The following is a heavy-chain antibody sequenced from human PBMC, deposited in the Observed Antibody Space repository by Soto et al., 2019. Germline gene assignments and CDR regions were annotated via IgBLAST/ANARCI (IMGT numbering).Heavy chain of an antibody. V-gene: IGHV4-31*03. CDR2: IYYSGST. J-gene: IGHJ4*02. CDR3: ARDSCSGGSCYFDY. D-gene: IGHD2-15*01. CDR1: GGSISSGVYY. Sequence: QVQLQESGPGLVKPSQTLSLTCTVSGGSISSGVYYWSWIRQHPGKGLEWIGYIYYSGSTYYNPSLRSRLSISVDTSKNQCSLKLSSVTAADTAVYYCARDSCSGGSCYFDYWGQGTLVTVSS.